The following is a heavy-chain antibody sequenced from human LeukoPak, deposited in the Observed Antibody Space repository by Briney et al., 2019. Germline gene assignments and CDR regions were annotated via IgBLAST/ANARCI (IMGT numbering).Heavy chain of an antibody. J-gene: IGHJ4*02. CDR3: AKGRYGTTGTTDPFDY. CDR2: IYHSGST. Sequence: SETLSLTCAVSGGSISSSNWWSWVRQPPGKGLEWIGEIYHSGSTNYNPSLKNRVTISVDKPKSQFSLKLSSVTAADTAVYYCAKGRYGTTGTTDPFDYWGQGTLVTVSS. CDR1: GGSISSSNW. D-gene: IGHD1-1*01. V-gene: IGHV4-4*02.